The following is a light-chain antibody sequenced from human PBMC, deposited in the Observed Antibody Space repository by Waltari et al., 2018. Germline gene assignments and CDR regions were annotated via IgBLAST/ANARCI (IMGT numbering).Light chain of an antibody. J-gene: IGLJ1*01. CDR1: SSDVGGYNL. V-gene: IGLV2-23*02. CDR3: CSFAGSISVFTV. CDR2: DVT. Sequence: QSALTQFASVSGSPGQSITISCTGTSSDVGGYNLVSWYQQHPGRAPKLIIYDVTKRPSGVSTRFSGSKSGNTASLTISGRQAEDEADYYCCSFAGSISVFTVFGTGTTVTVL.